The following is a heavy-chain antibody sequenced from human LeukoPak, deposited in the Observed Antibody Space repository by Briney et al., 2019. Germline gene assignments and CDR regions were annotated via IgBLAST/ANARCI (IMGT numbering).Heavy chain of an antibody. J-gene: IGHJ3*02. V-gene: IGHV3-11*06. CDR3: ARGNQYQLDAFDI. CDR2: ISSSSSNT. CDR1: GFTFSDYY. D-gene: IGHD2-2*01. Sequence: GGSLRLSCAASGFTFSDYYMSWIRQAPGKGRDWVSYISSSSSNTNYADSVKGRFTISRDNAKNSLYLQMNSLRAEDTAVYYCARGNQYQLDAFDIWGQGTMVTVSS.